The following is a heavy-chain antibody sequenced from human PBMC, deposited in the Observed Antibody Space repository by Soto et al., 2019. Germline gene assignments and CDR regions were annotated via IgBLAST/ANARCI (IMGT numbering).Heavy chain of an antibody. J-gene: IGHJ4*02. Sequence: QLQLQESGPGLVKPSETLSLTCTVSGGSISSSSYYWGWIRQPPGKGLEWIGSIFYTGSTYYNPALKSRVTISGDMSKNQFPLKLSSVTAADTAVYYCARQLWIDDYGDYVRYFDYCGQGTLVTVSS. CDR2: IFYTGST. V-gene: IGHV4-39*01. D-gene: IGHD4-17*01. CDR3: ARQLWIDDYGDYVRYFDY. CDR1: GGSISSSSYY.